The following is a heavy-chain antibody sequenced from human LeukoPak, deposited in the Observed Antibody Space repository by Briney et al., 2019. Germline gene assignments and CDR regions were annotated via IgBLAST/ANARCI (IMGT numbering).Heavy chain of an antibody. Sequence: GGSLRLSCAASEFTLRNYWMSWVRQAPGKGLEWVATIKEDGSEKYYVDSVKGRFTISRDNAKNSLYLQMNSLRAEDTAVYYCAREVSYPDAFDIWGQGTMVTVSS. D-gene: IGHD1-26*01. V-gene: IGHV3-7*01. CDR3: AREVSYPDAFDI. CDR1: EFTLRNYW. J-gene: IGHJ3*02. CDR2: IKEDGSEK.